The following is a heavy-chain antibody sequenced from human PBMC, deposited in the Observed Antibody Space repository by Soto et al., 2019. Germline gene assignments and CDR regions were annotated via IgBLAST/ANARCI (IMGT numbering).Heavy chain of an antibody. CDR1: GYTFTSYD. CDR3: AREAFYCSGGSCYYPSDWFDP. J-gene: IGHJ5*02. Sequence: ASVKVSCKASGYTFTSYDINWVRQATGQGLEWMGWMNPNSGNTGYAQKFQGRVTMTRNTSISTAYMELSSLRSEDTAGYYCAREAFYCSGGSCYYPSDWFDPWGQGTLVTVSS. D-gene: IGHD2-15*01. V-gene: IGHV1-8*01. CDR2: MNPNSGNT.